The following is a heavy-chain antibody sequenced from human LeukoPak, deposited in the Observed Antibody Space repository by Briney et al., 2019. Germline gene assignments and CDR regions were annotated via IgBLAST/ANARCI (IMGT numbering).Heavy chain of an antibody. J-gene: IGHJ5*02. V-gene: IGHV3-23*01. Sequence: PGGSLRLSCAASGFTFSSYAMSWVRQAPAKGLEWVSAISGSGGSTYYADSVKGRFTISRDNSKNTLYLQMNSLRAEDTAVYYRARSLFGVVIDNWFDPWGQGTLVTVSS. D-gene: IGHD3-3*01. CDR1: GFTFSSYA. CDR3: ARSLFGVVIDNWFDP. CDR2: ISGSGGST.